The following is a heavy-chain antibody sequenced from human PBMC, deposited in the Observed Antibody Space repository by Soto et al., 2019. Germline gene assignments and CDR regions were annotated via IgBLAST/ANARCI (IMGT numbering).Heavy chain of an antibody. CDR1: GGSFSGYY. J-gene: IGHJ6*02. D-gene: IGHD4-4*01. CDR3: ARSDYRRYYYYGMDV. CDR2: INHSGST. Sequence: KTSETLSLTCAVYGGSFSGYYWSWIRQPPGKGLEWIGEINHSGSTNYNPSLKSRVTISVDTSKNQFSLKLSSVTAADTAVYYCARSDYRRYYYYGMDVWGQGTTVTVS. V-gene: IGHV4-34*01.